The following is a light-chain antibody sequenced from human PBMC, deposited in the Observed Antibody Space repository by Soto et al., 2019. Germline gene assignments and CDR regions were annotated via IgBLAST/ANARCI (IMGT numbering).Light chain of an antibody. CDR1: QSLLHSDVKTY. CDR2: EVS. J-gene: IGKJ1*01. CDR3: MQSVELPRT. Sequence: DIVMTQTPISLSVTPGQPTSISCKSSQSLLHSDVKTYLYWYPQKPGQPQQLLIYEVSNRFSGVPDRFRGSGSGKDFTRKISRVAAEDVGDYYCMQSVELPRTVGQGTKVEIK. V-gene: IGKV2D-29*01.